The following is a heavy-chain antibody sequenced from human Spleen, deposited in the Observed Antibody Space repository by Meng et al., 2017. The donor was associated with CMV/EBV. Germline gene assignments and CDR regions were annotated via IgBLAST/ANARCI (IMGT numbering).Heavy chain of an antibody. D-gene: IGHD5/OR15-5a*01. J-gene: IGHJ4*02. CDR2: ISGSGVNT. Sequence: GESLKISCAASGFSFSNYAMSWVRQAPGKGLQWVSTISGSGVNTFYTDSVKGRFTISRDNSKNTLYLQIHSLRAEDTAVYYCARGVRDYWGQGTLVTVSS. CDR3: ARGVRDY. CDR1: GFSFSNYA. V-gene: IGHV3-23*01.